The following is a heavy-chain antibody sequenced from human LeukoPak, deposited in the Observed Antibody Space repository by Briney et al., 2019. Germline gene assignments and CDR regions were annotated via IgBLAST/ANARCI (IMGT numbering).Heavy chain of an antibody. D-gene: IGHD2-8*01. CDR2: FIPIFGTA. V-gene: IGHV1-69*06. J-gene: IGHJ6*03. CDR1: GGTFSSYA. Sequence: KVSCKASGGTFSSYAISWVRQAPGQGLEWMGGFIPIFGTASYAQKFQNRVTITADKSTSTAYMELSSLRSEDTAVYYCARESRPRYAYYYMDVWGKGTTVTVSS. CDR3: ARESRPRYAYYYMDV.